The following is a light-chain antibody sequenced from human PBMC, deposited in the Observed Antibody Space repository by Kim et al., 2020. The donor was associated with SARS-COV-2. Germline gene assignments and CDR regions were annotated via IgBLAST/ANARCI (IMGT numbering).Light chain of an antibody. CDR1: SLRTYY. CDR3: HSRDKRGDHVV. J-gene: IGLJ2*01. Sequence: SSELTQDPAVSVALGQTVRITCQGDSLRTYYASWYQQKPGQAPILVIYGKNNRPSGIPDRFSGSSYGNTASLTVTGAQAVDEADYYCHSRDKRGDHVVFG. V-gene: IGLV3-19*01. CDR2: GKN.